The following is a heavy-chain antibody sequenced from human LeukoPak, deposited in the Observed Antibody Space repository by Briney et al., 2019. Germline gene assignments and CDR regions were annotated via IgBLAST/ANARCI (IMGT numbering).Heavy chain of an antibody. Sequence: SVKVSCKASGGTFSSHAISWVRQAPGQGLEWVGGIIPIFGTTNYAQKFRGRVTITTDESTSTGYMELRSLRSDDTAVYYCARGDSGYDYGFDNWGQGTLVTVSS. J-gene: IGHJ4*02. D-gene: IGHD5-12*01. CDR3: ARGDSGYDYGFDN. V-gene: IGHV1-69*05. CDR2: IIPIFGTT. CDR1: GGTFSSHA.